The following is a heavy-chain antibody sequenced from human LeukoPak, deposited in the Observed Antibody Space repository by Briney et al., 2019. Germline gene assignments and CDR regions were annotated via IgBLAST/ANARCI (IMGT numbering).Heavy chain of an antibody. J-gene: IGHJ4*02. CDR2: INPSGGST. D-gene: IGHD4-17*01. V-gene: IGHV1-46*01. Sequence: GASVMVSCKASGYTFTSYYMHWVRQAPGQGLEWMGIINPSGGSTSYAQKFQGRVTMTRDTSTSTVYMELSSLRSEDTAVYYCARDNHPYGDYSGGYFDYWGQGTLVTVSS. CDR1: GYTFTSYY. CDR3: ARDNHPYGDYSGGYFDY.